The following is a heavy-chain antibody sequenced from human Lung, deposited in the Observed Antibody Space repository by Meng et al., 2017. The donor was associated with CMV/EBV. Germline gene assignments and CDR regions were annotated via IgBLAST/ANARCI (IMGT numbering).Heavy chain of an antibody. CDR2: IYYSETT. CDR3: ARTLRILEWSYYFDH. V-gene: IGHV4-59*01. J-gene: IGHJ4*02. D-gene: IGHD3-3*01. Sequence: QVQVQESGPGLVKPSGTLSLTCAVSGDSIRSNHWNWIRQSPGKGLEWIGYIYYSETTNYNPSLKSRVTMSLDTSKNQVSLKLSSVTAADTAVYYCARTLRILEWSYYFDHWGQGTLVTVSS. CDR1: GDSIRSNH.